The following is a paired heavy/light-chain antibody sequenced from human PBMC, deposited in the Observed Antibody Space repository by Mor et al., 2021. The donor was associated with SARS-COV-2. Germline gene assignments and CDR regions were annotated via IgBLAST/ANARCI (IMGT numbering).Light chain of an antibody. CDR2: GAS. Sequence: EIVLTQSPGTLSLSPGERATLSCRASQSVSSSYLAWYQQKPGQAPRLLIYGASSRATGIPDRFSGSGSGTDFTLTISRLEPEDFAVYYCQQYGSSPPGYTFGQGTKLEIK. CDR3: QQYGSSPPGYT. V-gene: IGKV3-20*01. CDR1: QSVSSSY. J-gene: IGKJ2*01.
Heavy chain of an antibody. CDR2: FDPEDGET. CDR3: ATIQTTPTYYYDSSGYWGGFDP. J-gene: IGHJ5*02. V-gene: IGHV1-24*01. Sequence: QVQLVQSGAEVKKPGASVKVSCKVSGYTLTELSMHWVRQAPGKGLEWMGGFDPEDGETIYAQKFQGRVTMTEDTSTDTAYMELSSLRSEDTAVYYCATIQTTPTYYYDSSGYWGGFDPWGQGTLVTVSS. CDR1: GYTLTELS. D-gene: IGHD3-22*01.